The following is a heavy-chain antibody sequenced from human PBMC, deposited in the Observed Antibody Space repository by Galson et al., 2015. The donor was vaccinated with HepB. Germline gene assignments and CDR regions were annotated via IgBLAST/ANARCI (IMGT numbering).Heavy chain of an antibody. D-gene: IGHD2-21*02. CDR2: IDPSDSYT. CDR1: GYSFTSYW. J-gene: IGHJ6*02. CDR3: AREVVTAPYEEGYYYYGMDV. Sequence: QSGAEVKKPGESLRISCKGSGYSFTSYWISWVRQMPGKGLEWMGRIDPSDSYTNYSPSFQGHVTISADKSISTAYLQWSSLKASDTAMYYCAREVVTAPYEEGYYYYGMDVWGQGTTVTVSS. V-gene: IGHV5-10-1*01.